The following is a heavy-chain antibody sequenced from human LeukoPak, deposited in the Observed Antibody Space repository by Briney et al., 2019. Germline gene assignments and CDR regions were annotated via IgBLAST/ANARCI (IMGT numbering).Heavy chain of an antibody. Sequence: GALRLSCAASGFTFSSYGMHWVRQAPGKGLEWIGSMYSSGSTYYNPSLKSRVTISVDTSKNQFSLKLSSVTAADTAVYYCARAMSIAARLQTIFDYWGQGTLVTVSS. CDR2: MYSSGST. CDR3: ARAMSIAARLQTIFDY. D-gene: IGHD6-6*01. V-gene: IGHV4-38-2*01. CDR1: GFTFSSYG. J-gene: IGHJ4*02.